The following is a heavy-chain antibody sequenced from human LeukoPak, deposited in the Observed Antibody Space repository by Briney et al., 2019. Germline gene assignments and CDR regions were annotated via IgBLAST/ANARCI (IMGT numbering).Heavy chain of an antibody. CDR2: INHSGST. J-gene: IGHJ4*02. CDR3: AIGHIAAAGTS. Sequence: SETLSLTCAVYGGSFSGYYWSWIRQPPGKGLEWIGEINHSGSTNYNPSLKSRVTISVDTSKNQFSLKLSSVTAADTAVHYCAIGHIAAAGTSWGQGTLVTVSS. D-gene: IGHD6-13*01. CDR1: GGSFSGYY. V-gene: IGHV4-34*01.